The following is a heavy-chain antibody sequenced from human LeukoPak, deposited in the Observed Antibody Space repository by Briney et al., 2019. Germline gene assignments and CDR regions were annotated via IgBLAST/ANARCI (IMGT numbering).Heavy chain of an antibody. Sequence: SVKVSCKASGYTFTGYYMHWVRQAPGQGLEWMGWINPNSGGTNYAQKFQGRVTMTRDTSISTAYMELSRLRSDDTAVYYCARSSPRQQPVEDWFDPWGQGTLVTVSS. J-gene: IGHJ5*02. V-gene: IGHV1-2*02. CDR3: ARSSPRQQPVEDWFDP. D-gene: IGHD6-13*01. CDR1: GYTFTGYY. CDR2: INPNSGGT.